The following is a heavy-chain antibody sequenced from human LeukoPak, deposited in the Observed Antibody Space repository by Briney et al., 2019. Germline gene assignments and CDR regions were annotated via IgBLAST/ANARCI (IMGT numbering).Heavy chain of an antibody. D-gene: IGHD3-22*01. V-gene: IGHV3-15*01. Sequence: PGGSLRLSCAASGFTFSNAWMSWVRQAPGKGLEWVGRIKSKTDGGTTDYAAPVKGRFTISRDDSKNTLYLQMNSLKTEDTAVYYCTTSYYDSSGYTLWGQGTLVTVSS. CDR1: GFTFSNAW. CDR3: TTSYYDSSGYTL. CDR2: IKSKTDGGTT. J-gene: IGHJ4*02.